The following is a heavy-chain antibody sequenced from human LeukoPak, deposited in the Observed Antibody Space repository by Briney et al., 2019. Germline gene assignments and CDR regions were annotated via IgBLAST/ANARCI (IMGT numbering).Heavy chain of an antibody. V-gene: IGHV3-30*02. CDR1: GFTFSSYG. CDR3: AKDHLYYFDC. CDR2: ILYDGSNN. Sequence: PGGSLRLSXAAPGFTFSSYGMHCVRQAPAKGLGRVAFILYDGSNNYYAHSVKGRFTNPRDNSKNTLYLQMNSLRAEDTAVYYRAKDHLYYFDCWGQGTLVTVSS. J-gene: IGHJ4*02.